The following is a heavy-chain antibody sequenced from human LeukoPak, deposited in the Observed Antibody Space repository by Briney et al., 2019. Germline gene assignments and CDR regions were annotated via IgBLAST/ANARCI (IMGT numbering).Heavy chain of an antibody. CDR2: IWYDGSNK. CDR3: AREEPEWTIDY. V-gene: IGHV3-33*01. J-gene: IGHJ4*02. D-gene: IGHD1-14*01. CDR1: GFTFTYYA. Sequence: GGSLRLSCAASGFTFTYYAMHWVRQAPGKGLEWVAVIWYDGSNKYYADSVKGRFTISRDNSKNTLYLQMNSLRAEDTAVYYCAREEPEWTIDYWGQGTLVTVSS.